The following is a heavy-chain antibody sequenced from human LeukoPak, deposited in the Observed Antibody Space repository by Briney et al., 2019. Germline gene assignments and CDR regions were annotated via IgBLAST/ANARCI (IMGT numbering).Heavy chain of an antibody. J-gene: IGHJ4*02. CDR1: GGSFSGYY. V-gene: IGHV4-34*01. CDR3: ARHIKGGYKAFHY. Sequence: PSETLSLTCGVSGGSFSGYYWSWIRQPPGKGLEWGGEISEGGRTGYKSSIKRRVTILEDTSKNQFSLKLSSVTAADTAVYYCARHIKGGYKAFHYWGQGTLVTVPS. CDR2: ISEGGRT. D-gene: IGHD3-22*01.